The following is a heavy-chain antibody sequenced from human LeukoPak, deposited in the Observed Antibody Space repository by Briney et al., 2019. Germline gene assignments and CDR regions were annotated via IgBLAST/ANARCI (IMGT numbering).Heavy chain of an antibody. Sequence: GSLRLSCAASGFTFSSYWMHWVRQAPGKGPDWVSRISPDATGTDYADSVKGRFTISRDNAKNTVFLQTNSLRSEDTAVYFCARGVLSSYGYVFWGQGTLVTVTS. CDR1: GFTFSSYW. J-gene: IGHJ4*02. V-gene: IGHV3-74*01. CDR3: ARGVLSSYGYVF. CDR2: ISPDATGT. D-gene: IGHD3-16*01.